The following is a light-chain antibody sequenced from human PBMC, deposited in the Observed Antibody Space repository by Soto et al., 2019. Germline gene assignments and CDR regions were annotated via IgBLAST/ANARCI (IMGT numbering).Light chain of an antibody. CDR2: EVT. J-gene: IGLJ1*01. CDR3: CSYAGSYTYV. CDR1: SSDVGGYDY. V-gene: IGLV2-8*01. Sequence: QSVLTQPPSAPGSPGQSVTISCTGTSSDVGGYDYVSWYQQHPGKAPKLMIYEVTKRPSGVPDRFSGSKSGNTASLTVSGLQAEDEAEYYCCSYAGSYTYVFGSGTKVTVL.